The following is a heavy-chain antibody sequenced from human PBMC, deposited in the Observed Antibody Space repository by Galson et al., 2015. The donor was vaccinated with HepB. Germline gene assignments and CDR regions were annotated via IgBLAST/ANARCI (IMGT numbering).Heavy chain of an antibody. V-gene: IGHV1-18*04. Sequence: SVKVSCKASGYTFTSYGISWVRQAPGQGLEWMGWISAYNGNTNYAQKLQGRVTMTTDTSTSTAYMELRSLRFDDTAVYYCARDPADVSGSCRDYWGQGTLVTVSS. CDR3: ARDPADVSGSCRDY. J-gene: IGHJ4*02. CDR1: GYTFTSYG. CDR2: ISAYNGNT. D-gene: IGHD1-26*01.